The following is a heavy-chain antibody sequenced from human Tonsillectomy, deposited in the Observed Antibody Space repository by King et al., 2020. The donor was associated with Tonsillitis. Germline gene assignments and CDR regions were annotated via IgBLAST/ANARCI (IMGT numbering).Heavy chain of an antibody. V-gene: IGHV3-9*01. CDR3: AKAPNHIAVAGIGYFDY. J-gene: IGHJ4*02. CDR1: GFTFDDYA. CDR2: ISWNSGSI. D-gene: IGHD6-19*01. Sequence: VQLVESGGGLVQPGRSLRLSCTASGFTFDDYAMHWVRQAPGKVLEWVSGISWNSGSIRYADSVKGRFTISRDNAKNSLYLQMNSLRAEDTALYYCAKAPNHIAVAGIGYFDYWGQGTLVTVSS.